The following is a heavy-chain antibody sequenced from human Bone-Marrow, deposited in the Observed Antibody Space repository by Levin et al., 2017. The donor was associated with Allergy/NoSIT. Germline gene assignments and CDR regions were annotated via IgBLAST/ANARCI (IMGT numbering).Heavy chain of an antibody. CDR2: ISYDGSNK. V-gene: IGHV3-30*18. CDR3: AKDPGGGYDYGDYGFDY. J-gene: IGHJ4*02. Sequence: GESLKISCAASGFTFSSYGMHWVRQAPGKGLEWVAVISYDGSNKYYADSVKGRFTISRDNSKNTLYLQMNSLRAEDTAVYYCAKDPGGGYDYGDYGFDYWGQGTLVTVSS. CDR1: GFTFSSYG. D-gene: IGHD4-17*01.